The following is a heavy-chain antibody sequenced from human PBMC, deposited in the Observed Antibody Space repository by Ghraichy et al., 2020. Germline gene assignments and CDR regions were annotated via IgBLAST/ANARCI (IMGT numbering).Heavy chain of an antibody. CDR3: ARVSRHARGDYSPNFDY. CDR2: ISAYNGNT. CDR1: SYTFTSPG. V-gene: IGHV1-18*01. D-gene: IGHD4-17*01. Sequence: ASVKVSCKTSSYTFTSPGISWVRQAPGQGLEWMGWISAYNGNTNYAQKHQGRVTMTTDTSTSTAYMELRSLRSDDTAVYYFARVSRHARGDYSPNFDYWGPVSLVTIAS. J-gene: IGHJ4*02.